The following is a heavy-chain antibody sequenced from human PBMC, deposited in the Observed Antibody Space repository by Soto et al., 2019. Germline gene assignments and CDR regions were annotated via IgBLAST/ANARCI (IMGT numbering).Heavy chain of an antibody. CDR3: ARDPRFLFDY. D-gene: IGHD3-10*01. CDR1: GFTFGSYS. Sequence: GGSLRLSCAASGFTFGSYSINWVRQAPGKGLEWVSYIGVGGSTMYYADSVKGRFTISRDNAKNSLYLQMNSLRAEDTAVYYCARDPRFLFDYWGQGILVTVSS. V-gene: IGHV3-48*01. J-gene: IGHJ4*02. CDR2: IGVGGSTM.